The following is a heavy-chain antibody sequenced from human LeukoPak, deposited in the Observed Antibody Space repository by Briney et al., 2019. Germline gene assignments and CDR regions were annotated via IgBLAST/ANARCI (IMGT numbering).Heavy chain of an antibody. CDR1: GGSISSYY. Sequence: SETLSLTCTVSGGSISSYYWSWIRQPAGKGLEWIGRIYTSGSTNYNPSLKSRVTMSVDTSKNQFSLKLSSVTAADTAVYYCAREAGLAYDFWSGYYSNWFGPWGQGTLVTVSS. V-gene: IGHV4-4*07. CDR2: IYTSGST. CDR3: AREAGLAYDFWSGYYSNWFGP. D-gene: IGHD3-3*01. J-gene: IGHJ5*02.